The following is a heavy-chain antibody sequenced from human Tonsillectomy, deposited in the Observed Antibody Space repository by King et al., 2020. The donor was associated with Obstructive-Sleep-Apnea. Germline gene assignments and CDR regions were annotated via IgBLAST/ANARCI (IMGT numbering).Heavy chain of an antibody. CDR3: AKGPHYDILTDYQSWFDL. D-gene: IGHD3-9*01. Sequence: VQLVESGGDLVQPGRSLRLSCAASGFTFDDFAMHWVRQVPGKGLEWVSSFIWNSGSVAYAGSVKGRFTISRDNAKNSLYLQMNSLRAEDTALYYCAKGPHYDILTDYQSWFDLWGQGTLVTVSS. CDR1: GFTFDDFA. CDR2: FIWNSGSV. V-gene: IGHV3-9*01. J-gene: IGHJ5*02.